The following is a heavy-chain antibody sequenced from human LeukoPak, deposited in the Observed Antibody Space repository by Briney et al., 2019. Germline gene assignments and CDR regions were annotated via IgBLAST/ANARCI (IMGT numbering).Heavy chain of an antibody. J-gene: IGHJ4*02. CDR2: ISSSGSAI. Sequence: GGSLRLSCEASGFSFNNNAMDWVRQAPGKGLEWVSYISSSGSAIYYVDSVKGRFTVSRDNAKNSLFLQMNSPRAEDTAVYYCVRVKGSYFDYWGQGALVTVSS. D-gene: IGHD2-15*01. CDR1: GFSFNNNA. CDR3: VRVKGSYFDY. V-gene: IGHV3-48*01.